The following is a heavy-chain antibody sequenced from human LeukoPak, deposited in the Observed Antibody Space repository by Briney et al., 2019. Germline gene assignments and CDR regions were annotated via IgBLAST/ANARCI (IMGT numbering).Heavy chain of an antibody. CDR2: IGGDGVGK. CDR1: GFIFKNYA. J-gene: IGHJ4*02. D-gene: IGHD1-26*01. V-gene: IGHV3-23*01. CDR3: AKRVGGTPDY. Sequence: GGSLRLSCAASGFIFKNYAMMRVRQAPGKGLEWVSAIGGDGVGKDYADSVKGRFTISRDNFKDTVYLEMNSLRVEDTALYYCAKRVGGTPDYWGLGTLVTVAS.